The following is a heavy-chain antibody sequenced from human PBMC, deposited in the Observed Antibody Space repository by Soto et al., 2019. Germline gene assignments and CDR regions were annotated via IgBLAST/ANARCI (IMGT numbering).Heavy chain of an antibody. Sequence: QVQLQQWGAGLLKPSETLSLTCAVYGGSFSGYYWSWIRQPPGKGLEWIGEINHSGSTNYNPSLKSRVTISVDTSKNQFSLKLSSVTAADTAVYYCARAHGIRYFDYWGQGTLVIVSS. V-gene: IGHV4-34*01. CDR1: GGSFSGYY. J-gene: IGHJ4*02. CDR3: ARAHGIRYFDY. CDR2: INHSGST.